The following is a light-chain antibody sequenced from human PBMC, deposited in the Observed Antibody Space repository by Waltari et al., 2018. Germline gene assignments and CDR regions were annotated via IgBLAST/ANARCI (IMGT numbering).Light chain of an antibody. CDR2: AAS. J-gene: IGKJ5*01. V-gene: IGKV1-39*01. Sequence: DMQMTQPPSSLSASVGDRVTITCRASQSISNYLNWYQQKPGKAPKLVIYAASSLQSGVPSRFSGSGSGTDFTLTISSMQPEDFATYFCQHTSSTPPITFGQGTRLEIK. CDR1: QSISNY. CDR3: QHTSSTPPIT.